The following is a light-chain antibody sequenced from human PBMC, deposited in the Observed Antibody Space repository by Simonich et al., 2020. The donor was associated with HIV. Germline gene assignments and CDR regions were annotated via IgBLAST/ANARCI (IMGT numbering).Light chain of an antibody. CDR3: QQFNTYPPFT. CDR2: KAS. CDR1: QSIVSW. V-gene: IGKV1-5*03. Sequence: DIQLTQSPSTLSASVGDRVTLACRASQSIVSWFAWYQQKPGKAPKLLIYKASTLKSGVPSRFIGSGSGTEFTLTISSLQPDDFATYYCQQFNTYPPFTFGPGTKVDIK. J-gene: IGKJ3*01.